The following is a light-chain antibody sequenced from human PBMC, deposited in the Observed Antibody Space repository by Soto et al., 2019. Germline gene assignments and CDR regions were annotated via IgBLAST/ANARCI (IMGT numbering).Light chain of an antibody. J-gene: IGKJ1*01. CDR2: AAS. CDR3: QQYGSSGT. Sequence: DIQMTQSPSSLSASVGDRVTITCRASQGIRHDLAWYQQKPGKVPKLLIYAASTLQSGVPSRFSGSGSGTDFTLTISRLEAEDFAVYYCQQYGSSGTFGQGTKVDIK. V-gene: IGKV1-27*01. CDR1: QGIRHD.